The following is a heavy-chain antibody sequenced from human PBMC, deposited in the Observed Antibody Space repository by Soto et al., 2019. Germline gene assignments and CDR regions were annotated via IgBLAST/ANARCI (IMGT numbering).Heavy chain of an antibody. CDR2: ISSSSSYI. Sequence: GGSLRLSCAASRFTFSSYSMNWVRQAPGKGLEWVSSISSSSSYIYYADSVKGRFTISRDNAKNSLYLQMNSLRAEDTAVYYCARAMSIVVVPAAMGGVSYYYYGMDVWGQGTTVTVSS. D-gene: IGHD2-2*01. CDR1: RFTFSSYS. V-gene: IGHV3-21*01. J-gene: IGHJ6*02. CDR3: ARAMSIVVVPAAMGGVSYYYYGMDV.